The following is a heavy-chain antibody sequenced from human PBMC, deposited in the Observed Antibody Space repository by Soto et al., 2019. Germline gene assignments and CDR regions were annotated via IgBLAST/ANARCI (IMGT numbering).Heavy chain of an antibody. CDR1: GGSISSSSFH. J-gene: IGHJ5*02. CDR3: AGREGAAGTDWWFDP. CDR2: IYYSGST. V-gene: IGHV4-39*01. Sequence: QLQLQESGPGLVKPSETLSLTCTVSGGSISSSSFHWGWIRQPPGKGLEWIGSIYYSGSTYYSPSLKSRVTITVDTSKPPCSLNLSSGPAADTAVYYCAGREGAAGTDWWFDPWGQGTLVTVSS. D-gene: IGHD6-13*01.